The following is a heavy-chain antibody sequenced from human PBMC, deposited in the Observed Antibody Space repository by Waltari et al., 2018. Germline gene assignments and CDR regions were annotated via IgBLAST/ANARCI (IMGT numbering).Heavy chain of an antibody. CDR1: GGTFSSYA. CDR3: ASPQSAMVTGFDY. Sequence: QVQLVQSGAEVKKPGSSVKVSCKASGGTFSSYAISWVRQAPGQGLEWMGVIIPILGTANYAQKCQGRGTITADEATSTAYMELSSLRSEDTAVYYCASPQSAMVTGFDYWGQGTLVTVSS. J-gene: IGHJ4*02. CDR2: IIPILGTA. V-gene: IGHV1-69*01. D-gene: IGHD5-18*01.